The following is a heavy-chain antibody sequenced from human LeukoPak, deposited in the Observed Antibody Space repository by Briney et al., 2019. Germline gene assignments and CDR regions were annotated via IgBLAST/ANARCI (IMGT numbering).Heavy chain of an antibody. CDR3: ASTWYSSGWADY. CDR1: SGSISSSSYY. J-gene: IGHJ4*02. CDR2: MYYSGST. D-gene: IGHD6-19*01. Sequence: PSETLSLTCTVSSGSISSSSYYWGWIRQPPGKGLEWIGSMYYSGSTYYNPSLKSRVTMSVDTSKNQFSLKLSSVTAADTAVYYCASTWYSSGWADYWGQGTLVTVSS. V-gene: IGHV4-39*07.